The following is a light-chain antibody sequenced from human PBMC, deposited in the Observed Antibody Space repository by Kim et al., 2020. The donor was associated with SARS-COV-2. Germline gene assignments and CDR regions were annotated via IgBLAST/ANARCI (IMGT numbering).Light chain of an antibody. Sequence: LSASVGHRVTITCRASQSISSWLAWYQQKPGKPPKLLSYKASYLEDGVPSRFSGSGSGTEFTLTISGLQPDDFANYYCQQYHTFYTFGQGTKLEI. J-gene: IGKJ2*01. CDR3: QQYHTFYT. V-gene: IGKV1-5*03. CDR1: QSISSW. CDR2: KAS.